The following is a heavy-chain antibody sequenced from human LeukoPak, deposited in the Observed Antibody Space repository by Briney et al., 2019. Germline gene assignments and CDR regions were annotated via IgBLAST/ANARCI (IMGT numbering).Heavy chain of an antibody. V-gene: IGHV3-15*01. J-gene: IGHJ4*02. CDR1: GFTFSDAW. CDR2: VKSKTHGGTT. Sequence: PGGSLRLSCAASGFTFSDAWMSWVRQAPRKGLEWVGRVKSKTHGGTTAYAAPVKGRFTISRDDSKTTVYLQMNSLKSEDAAMYYCTTDRPYFDNWGQGTLVTVSS. CDR3: TTDRPYFDN.